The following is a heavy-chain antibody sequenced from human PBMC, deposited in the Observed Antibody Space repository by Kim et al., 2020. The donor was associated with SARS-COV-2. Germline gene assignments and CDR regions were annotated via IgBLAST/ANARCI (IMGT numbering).Heavy chain of an antibody. J-gene: IGHJ4*02. V-gene: IGHV3-30*18. CDR2: ISSDGSNK. Sequence: GGSLRLSCAASGLTFSSYGMHWVRQAPGKGLEWVAFISSDGSNKYYADSVEGRFTISRDNSKNALFLQMNSLRAEDTAMYYCAKGGMTTPIDHDYWGQGTLVTVSS. CDR3: AKGGMTTPIDHDY. CDR1: GLTFSSYG.